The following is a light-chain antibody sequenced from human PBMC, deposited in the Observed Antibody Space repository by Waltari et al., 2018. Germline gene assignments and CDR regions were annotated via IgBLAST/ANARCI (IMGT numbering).Light chain of an antibody. CDR3: AASDDSQHCYV. CDR2: SNK. CDR1: SSNIGSNP. J-gene: IGLJ1*01. V-gene: IGLV1-44*01. Sequence: QSVLTQPPSASGTPGQRVSISCSGASSNIGSNPVNWYQHLPGTAPKLLIYSNKQRPTGVPDRFSASKSGTSASLAISGRQSEDEADYYCAASDDSQHCYVFGTGTKVTVL.